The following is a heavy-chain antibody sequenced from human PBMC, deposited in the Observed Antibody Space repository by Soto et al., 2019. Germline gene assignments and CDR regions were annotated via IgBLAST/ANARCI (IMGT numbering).Heavy chain of an antibody. V-gene: IGHV4-59*01. Sequence: SETLSLTCTVSGGSISSYYWSWIRQPPGKGLEWIGYIYYSGSTNYNPSLKSRVTISVDTSKNQFSLKLSSVTAADTAVFYCARAVWSGYTDPYYYYYMDVWGKGTTVTVSS. CDR2: IYYSGST. CDR1: GGSISSYY. D-gene: IGHD3-3*01. J-gene: IGHJ6*03. CDR3: ARAVWSGYTDPYYYYYMDV.